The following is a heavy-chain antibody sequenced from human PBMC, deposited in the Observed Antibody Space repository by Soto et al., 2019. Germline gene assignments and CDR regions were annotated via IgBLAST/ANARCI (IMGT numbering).Heavy chain of an antibody. V-gene: IGHV3-7*01. D-gene: IGHD6-19*01. CDR1: GFTFSSYW. Sequence: GGSLRLSCAASGFTFSSYWMSWVRQAPGKGLEWVANIKQDGSEKYYVDSVKGRFTISRDNAKNSLYLQMNSLRAEDTAVYYCAKDNRDGSSGWYLQGMDVWGQGTTVTVSS. CDR2: IKQDGSEK. J-gene: IGHJ6*02. CDR3: AKDNRDGSSGWYLQGMDV.